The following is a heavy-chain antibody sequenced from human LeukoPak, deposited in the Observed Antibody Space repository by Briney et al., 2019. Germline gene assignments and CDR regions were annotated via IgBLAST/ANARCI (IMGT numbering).Heavy chain of an antibody. J-gene: IGHJ4*02. D-gene: IGHD3-22*01. CDR2: FYYSGST. CDR3: ARGNSYYDSSGAFDY. Sequence: SETLFLTCTVSGDSISSYYWSWIRQPPGKGLEWIGYFYYSGSTNYNPSLKSRVSMSVDTSKNQFSLKLNPVTAADTAVYYCARGNSYYDSSGAFDYWGQGTLVTVPS. V-gene: IGHV4-59*01. CDR1: GDSISSYY.